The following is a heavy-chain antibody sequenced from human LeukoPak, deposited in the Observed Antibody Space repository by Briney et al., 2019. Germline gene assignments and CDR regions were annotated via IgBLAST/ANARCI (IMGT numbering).Heavy chain of an antibody. J-gene: IGHJ6*02. CDR3: ASLDYYYYYGMDV. CDR2: ISSSGSTI. CDR1: GFTFSSYE. V-gene: IGHV3-48*03. Sequence: GGSLRLSCAASGFTFSSYEMNWVRQAPGKGLEWVSYISSSGSTIYYADSGKGRFTISRDNAKNSLYLQMNSLRAEDTAVYYCASLDYYYYYGMDVWGQGTTVTVSS.